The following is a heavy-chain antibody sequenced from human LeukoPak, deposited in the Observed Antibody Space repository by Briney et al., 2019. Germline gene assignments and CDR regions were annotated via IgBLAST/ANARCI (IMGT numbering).Heavy chain of an antibody. V-gene: IGHV5-51*01. J-gene: IGHJ5*02. CDR3: ARLPSTMVENWFDP. Sequence: GESLKISCQGSGYSFTSYWIGWVRQMPGKGLEWMGIIYPGDPDTRYSPSFQGQVTISADKSISTAYLQWSSLKASDTAMYYCARLPSTMVENWFDPWGQGTLVTVSS. D-gene: IGHD3-10*01. CDR1: GYSFTSYW. CDR2: IYPGDPDT.